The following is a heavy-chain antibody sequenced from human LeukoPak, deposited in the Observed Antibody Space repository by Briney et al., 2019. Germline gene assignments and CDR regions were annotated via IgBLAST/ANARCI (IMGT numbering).Heavy chain of an antibody. CDR3: ATAPILRGEGGEHYKYGMDV. CDR1: VGSINSGNW. CDR2: IYHNGTP. D-gene: IGHD2-2*02. Sequence: SGTLSLTRAVSVGSINSGNWWSWVRQSPGKGLEWIGEIYHNGTPNYNPSLKSRVTISADTFKNHFSLKMTSVTAADTAVYYCATAPILRGEGGEHYKYGMDVWGQGTTVIVSS. V-gene: IGHV4-4*02. J-gene: IGHJ6*02.